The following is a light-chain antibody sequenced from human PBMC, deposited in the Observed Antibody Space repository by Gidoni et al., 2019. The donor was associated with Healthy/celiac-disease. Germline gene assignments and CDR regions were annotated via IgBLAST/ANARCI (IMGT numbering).Light chain of an antibody. CDR3: QQYGSSPPT. CDR1: QSVSSGY. Sequence: EIVLTQSPGTLSLSPGERATLSCRASQSVSSGYLAWYQQKPGQAPRLLIYGASSRATGIPDRFSDIGSGTDFTLTISRLEPEDFAVYYCQQYGSSPPTFGPGTKVDIK. J-gene: IGKJ3*01. V-gene: IGKV3-20*01. CDR2: GAS.